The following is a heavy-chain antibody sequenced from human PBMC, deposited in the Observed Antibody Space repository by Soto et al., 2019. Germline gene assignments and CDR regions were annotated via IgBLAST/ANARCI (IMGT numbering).Heavy chain of an antibody. CDR1: GFTFSGHA. CDR2: IWYDGSNK. J-gene: IGHJ6*02. D-gene: IGHD6-19*01. Sequence: QVQLVESGGGVAQPGRSLRLSCTVSGFTFSGHAMHWVRQAPGKGLEWVTQIWYDGSNKYYAESVKGRFTISRDNSENKLYLQMNSLRVEDTAVYYCARDGQGLAPYALDVWGQGTSVTVSS. CDR3: ARDGQGLAPYALDV. V-gene: IGHV3-33*01.